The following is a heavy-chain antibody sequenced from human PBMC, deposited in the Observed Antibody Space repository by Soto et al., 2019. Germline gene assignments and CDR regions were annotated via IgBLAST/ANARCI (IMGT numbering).Heavy chain of an antibody. CDR2: IYYSGST. J-gene: IGHJ4*02. CDR3: AKVRYSGSYYDY. Sequence: PSETLSLTCTVSGGSINSDYWSWIRQPPGKGLEWLGYIYYSGSTNYNPSLKSRVTISVDTSKIQFSLNLSSVTAADTAVYYCAKVRYSGSYYDYWGQGILVTVSS. D-gene: IGHD1-26*01. CDR1: GGSINSDY. V-gene: IGHV4-59*01.